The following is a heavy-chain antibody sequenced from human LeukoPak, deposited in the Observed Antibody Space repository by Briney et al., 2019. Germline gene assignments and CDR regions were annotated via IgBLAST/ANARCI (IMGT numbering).Heavy chain of an antibody. CDR1: GYTFTSYY. Sequence: ASVKVSCKASGYTFTSYYMHWVRQAPGQGLEWMGIINPSGGSTSYAQKFQGRVTMTRDTSTSTVYMELNSLRSEDTAVYYCARVACTNGVCSPWGYWGQGTLVTVSS. V-gene: IGHV1-46*01. D-gene: IGHD2-8*01. CDR3: ARVACTNGVCSPWGY. CDR2: INPSGGST. J-gene: IGHJ4*02.